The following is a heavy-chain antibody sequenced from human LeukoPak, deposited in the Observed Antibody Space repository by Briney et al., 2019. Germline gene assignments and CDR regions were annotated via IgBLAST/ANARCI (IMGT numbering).Heavy chain of an antibody. CDR3: AKDRLCGGDCYWYYYYYMDV. V-gene: IGHV3-23*01. CDR1: GFTFSIYA. CDR2: ISGSGGST. D-gene: IGHD2-21*01. J-gene: IGHJ6*03. Sequence: GGSLRLSCAASGFTFSIYAMSWVRQAPGKGLEWVSAISGSGGSTYYADSVKGRFTISRDNSKNTLYLQMNSLRAEDTAVYYCAKDRLCGGDCYWYYYYYMDVWGRGTTVTVSS.